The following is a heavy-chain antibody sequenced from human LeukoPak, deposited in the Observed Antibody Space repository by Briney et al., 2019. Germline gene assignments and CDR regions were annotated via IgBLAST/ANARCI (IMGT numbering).Heavy chain of an antibody. CDR1: GGTFSSYA. Sequence: AVKVSCKASGGTFSSYAISWVRQAPGQGLEWMGGIIPIFGTANYAQKFQGRVTITADESTSTAYMELISLRSEDTAVYYCARDLRGSYLSWGQGTLVTVSS. J-gene: IGHJ4*02. V-gene: IGHV1-69*01. D-gene: IGHD1-26*01. CDR3: ARDLRGSYLS. CDR2: IIPIFGTA.